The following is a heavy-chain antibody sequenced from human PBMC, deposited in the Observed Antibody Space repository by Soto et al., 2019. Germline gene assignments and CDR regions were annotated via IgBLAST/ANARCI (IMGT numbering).Heavy chain of an antibody. CDR3: ARVDTAMAAFDY. CDR1: GYSFTSYW. Sequence: GEPMKISCNGSGYSFTSYWIGWVRKMTGKGLEWMGIIYPGDSDTRYSPSFQGQVTISADKSISTAYLQWSSLKASDTAMYYCARVDTAMAAFDYWGQGTLVTVSS. CDR2: IYPGDSDT. D-gene: IGHD5-18*01. J-gene: IGHJ4*02. V-gene: IGHV5-51*01.